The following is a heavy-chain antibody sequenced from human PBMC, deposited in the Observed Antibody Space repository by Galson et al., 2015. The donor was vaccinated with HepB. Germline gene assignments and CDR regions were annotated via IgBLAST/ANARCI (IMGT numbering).Heavy chain of an antibody. J-gene: IGHJ4*02. D-gene: IGHD3-3*01. CDR1: GFTFSSYS. CDR3: ARTSAPGLRFLEWLFDY. Sequence: SLRLSCAASGFTFSSYSMNRVRQAPGKGLEWVSSISSSSSYIYYADSVKGRFTISRDNAKNSLYLQMNSLRAEDTAVYYCARTSAPGLRFLEWLFDYWGQGTLVTVSS. V-gene: IGHV3-21*01. CDR2: ISSSSSYI.